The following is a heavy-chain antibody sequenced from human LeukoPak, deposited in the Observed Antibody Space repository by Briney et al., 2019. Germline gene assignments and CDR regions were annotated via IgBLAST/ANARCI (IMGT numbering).Heavy chain of an antibody. Sequence: GESLKISCQASGYNFPNYWIAWVRQMPGKGLEWMGIIYPGTHDTRYSPSFRGQVTISADKSISTAYVQWNSLQASDTAMYYCVRRGDTRWFDPWGQGTLVTVSS. D-gene: IGHD5-18*01. J-gene: IGHJ5*02. CDR3: VRRGDTRWFDP. CDR1: GYNFPNYW. V-gene: IGHV5-51*01. CDR2: IYPGTHDT.